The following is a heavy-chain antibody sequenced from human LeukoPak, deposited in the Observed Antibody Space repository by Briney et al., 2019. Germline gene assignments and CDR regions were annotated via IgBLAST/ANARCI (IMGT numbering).Heavy chain of an antibody. CDR1: GFTFSSYA. Sequence: GGSLRLSCAASGFTFSSYAMSWVRQAPGKGLEWVSAISGSGGSTYYADSVKGRFTISRDNSKNTLYLQMNSLRAEDTAVYYCAKLPIAVAGTPSVAGYFQHWGQGTLVTVSS. CDR3: AKLPIAVAGTPSVAGYFQH. D-gene: IGHD6-19*01. J-gene: IGHJ1*01. CDR2: ISGSGGST. V-gene: IGHV3-23*01.